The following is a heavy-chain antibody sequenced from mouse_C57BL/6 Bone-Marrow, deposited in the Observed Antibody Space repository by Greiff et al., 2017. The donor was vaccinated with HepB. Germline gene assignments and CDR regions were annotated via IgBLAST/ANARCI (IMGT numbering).Heavy chain of an antibody. CDR3: ARYYDDAMDY. Sequence: EVQLMESGPGLVKPSPSLSLTCSVTGYSITSGYYWNWIRQFPGNKLEWMGYISYDGSNNYNPSLKKRISITPDTSKNQFFLKLNSVTAEDSATYSCARYYDDAMDYWGQGTSVTVSS. D-gene: IGHD1-1*01. J-gene: IGHJ4*01. CDR2: ISYDGSN. CDR1: GYSITSGYY. V-gene: IGHV3-6*01.